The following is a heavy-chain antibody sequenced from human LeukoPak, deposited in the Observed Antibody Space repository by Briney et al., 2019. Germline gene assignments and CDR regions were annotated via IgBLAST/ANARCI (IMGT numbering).Heavy chain of an antibody. J-gene: IGHJ6*02. CDR2: INPSGGST. Sequence: ASVKVSCKAFGYTFTSYYMHWVRQAPGQGLEWMGIINPSGGSTSYAQKFQGRVTMTRDTSTSTVYMELSSLRSEDTAVYYCATWGSSSSPLPTMDVWGQGTTVTVSS. CDR3: ATWGSSSSPLPTMDV. D-gene: IGHD6-13*01. V-gene: IGHV1-46*01. CDR1: GYTFTSYY.